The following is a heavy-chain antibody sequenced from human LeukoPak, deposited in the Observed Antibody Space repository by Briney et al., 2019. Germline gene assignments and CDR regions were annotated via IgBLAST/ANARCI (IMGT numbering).Heavy chain of an antibody. V-gene: IGHV1-69*05. CDR3: ARGGNYGLGAFDI. Sequence: ASVKVSCKASGGTFSSYAISWVRQAPGQGLEWMGGIIPIFGTANYAQKLQGRVTMTTDTSTSTAYMELRSLRSDDTAVYYCARGGNYGLGAFDIWGQGTMVTVSS. CDR2: IIPIFGTA. D-gene: IGHD1-7*01. CDR1: GGTFSSYA. J-gene: IGHJ3*02.